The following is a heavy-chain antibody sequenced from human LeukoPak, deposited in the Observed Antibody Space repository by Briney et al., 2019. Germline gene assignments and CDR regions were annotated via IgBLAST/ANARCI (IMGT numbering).Heavy chain of an antibody. CDR1: GFTFSSYG. CDR2: SGSGGST. CDR3: AKDNAYTSGWLYYFDY. Sequence: GGTLRLSCAASGFTFSSYGMSWVRQAPGKGLEWVSASGSGGSTYYADSVKGRFTISRDNSKNTLYLQMNSLRAEDTAVYYCAKDNAYTSGWLYYFDYWGQGTLVTVSS. J-gene: IGHJ4*02. V-gene: IGHV3-23*01. D-gene: IGHD6-19*01.